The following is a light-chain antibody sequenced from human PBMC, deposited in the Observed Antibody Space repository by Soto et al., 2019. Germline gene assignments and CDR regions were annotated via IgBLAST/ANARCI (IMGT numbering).Light chain of an antibody. Sequence: EIVMTQSPATLSVSPGERATLSCRASQSVSSNLAWYQQKPGQAPRLLIYGASTRATGIPARFSGSGSGTEFTLPISSLQSKDFAVYDCQHYNTAEPFGQGTRV. V-gene: IGKV3-15*01. CDR2: GAS. J-gene: IGKJ1*01. CDR3: QHYNTAEP. CDR1: QSVSSN.